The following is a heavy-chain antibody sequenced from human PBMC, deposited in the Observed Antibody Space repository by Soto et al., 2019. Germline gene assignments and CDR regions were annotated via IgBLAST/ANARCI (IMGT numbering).Heavy chain of an antibody. CDR3: AKDRYLDHDSRGYLFDN. J-gene: IGHJ4*02. V-gene: IGHV3-23*01. D-gene: IGHD3-22*01. CDR1: GFTFNIYA. Sequence: EVQLLESGGDLIQPGGSLRLSCAASGFTFNIYAMTWVRQAPGKGLEWVSAISRYGDFTYYADSVEGRFTISRDNSKKTLYLQMNTLRAADTGVYNSAKDRYLDHDSRGYLFDNWGQGTLVTVSS. CDR2: ISRYGDFT.